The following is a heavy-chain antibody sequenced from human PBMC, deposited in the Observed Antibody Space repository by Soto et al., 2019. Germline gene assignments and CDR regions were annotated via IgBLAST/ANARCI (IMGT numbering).Heavy chain of an antibody. J-gene: IGHJ6*02. CDR1: GYTFTGYY. CDR3: ARDGAYYYYYGMDV. CDR2: INPNSGGT. Sequence: ASVKVSCKASGYTFTGYYMHWVRQAPGRGLEWMGWINPNSGGTNYAQEFQGWVTMTRDTSISTAYMELSRLRSDDTAVYYCARDGAYYYYYGMDVWGQGTTVTVSS. V-gene: IGHV1-2*04.